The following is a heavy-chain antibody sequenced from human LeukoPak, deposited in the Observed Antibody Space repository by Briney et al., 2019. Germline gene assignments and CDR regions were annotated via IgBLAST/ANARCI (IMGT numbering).Heavy chain of an antibody. CDR2: IIPVLGIA. CDR3: AREGGNAPVDY. D-gene: IGHD2-15*01. CDR1: GGTFSSYA. V-gene: IGHV1-69*04. J-gene: IGHJ4*02. Sequence: SVKVSCKASGGTFSSYAISWVRQAPGQGLEWMGRIIPVLGIANYAQKFQGRVTITADKSTSTAYMELSSLRSEDTAVYYCAREGGNAPVDYWGQGTLVTVSS.